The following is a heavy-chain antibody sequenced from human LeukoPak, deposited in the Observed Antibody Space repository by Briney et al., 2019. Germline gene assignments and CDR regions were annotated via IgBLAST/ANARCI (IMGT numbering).Heavy chain of an antibody. CDR2: ISSSSSYI. Sequence: PGGSLRLSCAASEFSVGSNYMTWVRQAPGKGLEWVSSISSSSSYIYYADSVKGRFTISRDNSKNTLYLQMNSLRAEDTAVYYCAKDLFACSSTSCYSQSHWGQGTLVTVSS. CDR1: EFSVGSNY. D-gene: IGHD2-2*01. V-gene: IGHV3-21*04. CDR3: AKDLFACSSTSCYSQSH. J-gene: IGHJ4*02.